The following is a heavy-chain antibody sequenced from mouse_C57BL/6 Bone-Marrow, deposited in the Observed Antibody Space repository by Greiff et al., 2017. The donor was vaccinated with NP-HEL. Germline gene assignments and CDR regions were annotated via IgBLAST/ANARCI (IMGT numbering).Heavy chain of an antibody. V-gene: IGHV1-52*01. CDR3: ARLLRCENPAWFAY. CDR2: IYPSDSET. J-gene: IGHJ3*01. Sequence: QVQLQQPGAELVRPGASVKLSCKASGYTFTSYWMHWVKQRPIQGLEWIGNIYPSDSETHYNQKFKDKATLTVDKSSSTAYMQLSSLTSEDSAVSYCARLLRCENPAWFAYWGQGTLVTVSA. CDR1: GYTFTSYW. D-gene: IGHD1-1*01.